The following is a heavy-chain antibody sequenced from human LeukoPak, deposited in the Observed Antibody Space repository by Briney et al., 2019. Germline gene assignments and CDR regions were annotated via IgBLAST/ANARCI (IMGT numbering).Heavy chain of an antibody. CDR2: ISGSGGST. CDR1: GLTFSSYA. J-gene: IGHJ4*02. D-gene: IGHD6-19*01. Sequence: GGSLRLSCAASGLTFSSYAMSWVRQAPGKGLEWVSAISGSGGSTYYADSVKGRFTISRDNSKNTLYLQMNSLRAEDTAVYYCAKALEYSSGWYNLGYFDYWGQGTLVTVSS. CDR3: AKALEYSSGWYNLGYFDY. V-gene: IGHV3-23*01.